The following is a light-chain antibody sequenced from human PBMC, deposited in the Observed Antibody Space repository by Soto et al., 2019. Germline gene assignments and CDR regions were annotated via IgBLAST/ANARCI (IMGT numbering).Light chain of an antibody. CDR3: QQSYSTPPIT. Sequence: DIQMTQSPSSLSASVGDRVTITCQASQDVSNYLNWYQQKLGKAXKLLIYAASSLQSGVPSRFSGSGAGTDFTLTISSLQPEDFADYYCQQSYSTPPITFGQGTRLDIK. V-gene: IGKV1-39*01. CDR2: AAS. J-gene: IGKJ5*01. CDR1: QDVSNY.